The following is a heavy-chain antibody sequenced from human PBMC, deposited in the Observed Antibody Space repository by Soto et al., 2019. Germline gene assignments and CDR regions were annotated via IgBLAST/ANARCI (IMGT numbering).Heavy chain of an antibody. J-gene: IGHJ4*02. CDR3: ARNFDSGGYYSDY. CDR2: ISSSAYT. Sequence: GGSLRLSCAASGFPFSDYYMSWIRQAPGEGLEWISYISSSAYTIYADSVKGRFTISRDNAKNSLFLQMTSLRVEDTAVYYCARNFDSGGYYSDYWGQGTLVTVS. D-gene: IGHD3-22*01. CDR1: GFPFSDYY. V-gene: IGHV3-11*06.